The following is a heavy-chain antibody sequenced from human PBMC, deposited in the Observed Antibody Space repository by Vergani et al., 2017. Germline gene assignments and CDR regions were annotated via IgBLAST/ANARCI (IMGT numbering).Heavy chain of an antibody. CDR3: AVRPRVNLVGGEIVTKRTFDY. Sequence: QVQLQQWGAGVVKPSGTLSLTCAVFGESFSSFYWSWIRQPPGKGLEWIGEINNDGDTNYNPSLESRVTVSRDTAKNPISLNLMSVTAADTAMYYCAVRPRVNLVGGEIVTKRTFDYWSQGSLVTVSS. D-gene: IGHD3-10*01. CDR2: INNDGDT. CDR1: GESFSSFY. V-gene: IGHV4-34*02. J-gene: IGHJ4*02.